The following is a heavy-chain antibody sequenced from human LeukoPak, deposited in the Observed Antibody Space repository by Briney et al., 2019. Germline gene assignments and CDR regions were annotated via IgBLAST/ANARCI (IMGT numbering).Heavy chain of an antibody. CDR1: GGSISNSDYY. CDR3: ARRVLLWFGESKYYFDY. J-gene: IGHJ4*02. Sequence: SETLSLTCTVSGGSISNSDYYWGWIRQPPGKGLEWIGSIYYRGSAYYNPSLESRLTLSIDTSKNQFSLRLSSVTAGDTAIYYCARRVLLWFGESKYYFDYWGQGTLVTVSS. V-gene: IGHV4-39*01. D-gene: IGHD3-10*01. CDR2: IYYRGSA.